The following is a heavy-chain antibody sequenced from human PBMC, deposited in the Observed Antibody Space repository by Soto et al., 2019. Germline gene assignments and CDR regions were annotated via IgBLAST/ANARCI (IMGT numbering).Heavy chain of an antibody. CDR3: ARKSSGSSWFDP. J-gene: IGHJ5*02. V-gene: IGHV1-18*01. CDR1: GYTFFTYG. Sequence: QVQLVQSGAEVKKPGASVKVSCKASGYTFFTYGITWVRQAPGQGLEWMGWISTYDGNTDYAQKLQGRVTMTTDTSTRTAYMELRSLRSDDTAVYYCARKSSGSSWFDPGGQGTLVTVSS. D-gene: IGHD6-6*01. CDR2: ISTYDGNT.